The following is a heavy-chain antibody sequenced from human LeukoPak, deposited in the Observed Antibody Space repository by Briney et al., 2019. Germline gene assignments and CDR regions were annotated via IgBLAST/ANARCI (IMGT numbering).Heavy chain of an antibody. J-gene: IGHJ4*02. CDR2: ISGSGGST. CDR1: GFTFSTYA. CDR3: ARRRYSGSSQHFDY. V-gene: IGHV3-23*01. D-gene: IGHD1-26*01. Sequence: GGSLRLSCAASGFTFSTYAMSWVRQAPGKGLEWVSAISGSGGSTYYADSVKGRFTISRDNSKNTLYLQMNSLRAEDTAVYYCARRRYSGSSQHFDYWGQGTLVTVSS.